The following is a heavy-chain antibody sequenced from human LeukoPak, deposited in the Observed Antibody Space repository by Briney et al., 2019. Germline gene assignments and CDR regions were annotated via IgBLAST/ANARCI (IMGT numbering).Heavy chain of an antibody. CDR3: ARGYSSSWHGAFDI. Sequence: PGGSLRLSCAASGFTFSSYGMHWVRQAPGKGLEWVAFIRYDGSNKYYADSAKGRFTISRDNSKNTLYLQMNSLRAEDTAVYYCARGYSSSWHGAFDIWGQGTMVTVSS. V-gene: IGHV3-30*02. CDR2: IRYDGSNK. CDR1: GFTFSSYG. D-gene: IGHD6-13*01. J-gene: IGHJ3*02.